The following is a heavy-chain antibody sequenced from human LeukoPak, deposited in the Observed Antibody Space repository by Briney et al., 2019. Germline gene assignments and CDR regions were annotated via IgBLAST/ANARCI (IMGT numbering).Heavy chain of an antibody. CDR2: IKQDRSEK. Sequence: GSLRLSCAASGFTFSSYWMSWVRQAPGKGLEWVASIKQDRSEKYYVDSVKGRFTISRDSAKNSLYLQMNSLRAEDTALYYCARAPGEGWFDPWGQGTLVTVSS. CDR3: ARAPGEGWFDP. D-gene: IGHD4-17*01. CDR1: GFTFSSYW. J-gene: IGHJ5*02. V-gene: IGHV3-7*01.